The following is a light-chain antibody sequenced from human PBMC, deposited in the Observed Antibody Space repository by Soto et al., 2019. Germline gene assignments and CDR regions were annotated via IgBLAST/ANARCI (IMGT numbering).Light chain of an antibody. V-gene: IGLV1-36*01. Sequence: QSVLTQPPSVSHAPRQRVTISCSGSNSNIGAGTNPVNWYQQLPGKAPKLLIYYDHLLPSGVSDRFSGSRSGTSASLAISGLQSEDEADYYCSAWDDTLNGWVFGGGTKLTVL. J-gene: IGLJ3*02. CDR3: SAWDDTLNGWV. CDR1: NSNIGAGTNP. CDR2: YDH.